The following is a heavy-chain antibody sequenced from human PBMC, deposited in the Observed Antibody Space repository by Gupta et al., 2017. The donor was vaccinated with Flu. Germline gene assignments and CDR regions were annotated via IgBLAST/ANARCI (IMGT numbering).Heavy chain of an antibody. D-gene: IGHD3-10*01. CDR1: GFIFSGYA. V-gene: IGHV3-30-3*01. CDR2: ISHDGSTK. J-gene: IGHJ6*03. Sequence: QVQLVESGGGVVQPGRSLRPSCAASGFIFSGYAVHWVRQAPGKGLEWIALISHDGSTKYYADSVKGRFTISRDNSKDTVYLQMNSLRGEDTAVYYCARGNDGSGSFSYFYYYYMDVWGKGTTVTVSS. CDR3: ARGNDGSGSFSYFYYYYMDV.